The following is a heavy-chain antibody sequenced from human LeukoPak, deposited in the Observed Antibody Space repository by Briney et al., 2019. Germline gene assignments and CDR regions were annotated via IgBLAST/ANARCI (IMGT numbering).Heavy chain of an antibody. D-gene: IGHD5-12*01. CDR3: AKGGYSSTYFDY. CDR2: ISSSSSYI. CDR1: GFTFSSYS. V-gene: IGHV3-21*01. Sequence: GGSLRLSCAASGFTFSSYSMNWVRQAPGKGLEWVSSISSSSSYIYYADSVKGRFTISRDNAKNSLYLQMNSLRAEDTAVYYCAKGGYSSTYFDYWGQGTLVTVSS. J-gene: IGHJ4*02.